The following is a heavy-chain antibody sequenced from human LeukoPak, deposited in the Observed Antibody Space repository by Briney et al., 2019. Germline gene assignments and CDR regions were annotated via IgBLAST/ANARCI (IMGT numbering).Heavy chain of an antibody. V-gene: IGHV1-2*02. CDR1: GYTFTGYC. D-gene: IGHD3-22*01. CDR2: INPNSGGT. J-gene: IGHJ3*02. Sequence: ASVKVSCKASGYTFTGYCMHWVRQAPGQGLEWMGWINPNSGGTNYAQKFQGRVTMTRDTSISTAYMELSRLRSDDTAVYYCARGYYYDSSGYYYGPYAFDIWGQGTMVTVSS. CDR3: ARGYYYDSSGYYYGPYAFDI.